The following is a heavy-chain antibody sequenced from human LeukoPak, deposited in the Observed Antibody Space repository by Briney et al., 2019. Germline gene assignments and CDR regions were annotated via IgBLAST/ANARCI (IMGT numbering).Heavy chain of an antibody. CDR2: ISSSSSYI. D-gene: IGHD6-13*01. CDR1: GFTFSSYS. Sequence: PGGSLRLSCAASGFTFSSYSMNWVRQAPGKGLEWVSSISSSSSYIYYADSVKGRFTISRDNAKNSLYLQMNSLRAEDTAVYYCASLGIAAAGRDYFDYWGREPWSPSPQ. J-gene: IGHJ4*02. CDR3: ASLGIAAAGRDYFDY. V-gene: IGHV3-21*01.